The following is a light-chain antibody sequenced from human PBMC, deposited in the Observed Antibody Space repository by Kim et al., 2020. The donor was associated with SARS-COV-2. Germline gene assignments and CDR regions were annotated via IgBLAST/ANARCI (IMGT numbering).Light chain of an antibody. CDR2: GAS. CDR3: QQYGSSYT. CDR1: QSVSSSY. J-gene: IGKJ2*01. V-gene: IGKV3-20*01. Sequence: SLSQGERATLSCRASQSVSSSYLAWYQQKPGQAPRLLIYGASSRATGIPDRFSGSGSGTDFTLTISRLEPEDFAVYYCQQYGSSYTFGQGTKLEI.